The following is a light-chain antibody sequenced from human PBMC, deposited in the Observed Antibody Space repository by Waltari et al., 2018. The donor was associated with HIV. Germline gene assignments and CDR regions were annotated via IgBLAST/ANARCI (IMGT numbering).Light chain of an antibody. CDR3: SSYGDNIRVL. Sequence: QSALTQPPSASGSLGQSVTISCTGSSSDIGAYDSVSWFQQHPNNAPKLLLYEVSKRPSGGPDRFSGSRSGETAFLSVSGLQPDDTAAYFCSSYGDNIRVLFGGGTNLTVL. V-gene: IGLV2-8*01. CDR1: SSDIGAYDS. J-gene: IGLJ2*01. CDR2: EVS.